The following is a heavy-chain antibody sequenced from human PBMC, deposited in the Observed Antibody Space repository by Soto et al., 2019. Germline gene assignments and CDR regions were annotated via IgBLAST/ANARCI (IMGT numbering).Heavy chain of an antibody. Sequence: ASVKVSCKASGYTFTASGISWVRQAPGQGLEWTGWTSIYNGHTEYSPKFLGRVVMTTDTSADPAYLELKSLRPDDAALYYCARWDDYGASDQYHFDQWGQGTLVTVSS. J-gene: IGHJ4*02. CDR2: TSIYNGHT. D-gene: IGHD4-17*01. CDR3: ARWDDYGASDQYHFDQ. CDR1: GYTFTASG. V-gene: IGHV1-18*01.